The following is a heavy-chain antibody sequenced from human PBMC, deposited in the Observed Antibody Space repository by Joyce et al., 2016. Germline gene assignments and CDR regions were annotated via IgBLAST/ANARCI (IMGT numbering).Heavy chain of an antibody. J-gene: IGHJ3*02. CDR1: GFTFSTYS. V-gene: IGHV3-48*01. CDR2: ISSSSSIT. Sequence: EVQLVESGGGLVQPGGSLRLSCAASGFTFSTYSRNWVRQAPGKGLEWVSYISSSSSITYYADSVKGRLTISRDNAKNSLYLQMNSLRAEDTAVYYCAGDSGSYSGAPAIWGQGTMVTVSS. CDR3: AGDSGSYSGAPAI. D-gene: IGHD1-26*01.